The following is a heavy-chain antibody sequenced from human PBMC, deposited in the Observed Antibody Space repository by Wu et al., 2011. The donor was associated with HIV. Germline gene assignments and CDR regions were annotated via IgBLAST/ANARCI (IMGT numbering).Heavy chain of an antibody. D-gene: IGHD3-3*01. CDR3: ARGIGDFYYYYYYMTS. Sequence: QVLLVQSGAEVKTPGSSVKVSCKASGDSLTKYAFSWVRQAPGQGLEWMGGIIPNSGTTNYARKFQGRVMVSADRSTTTVHMELRSLRSEDTAVYYCARGIGDFYYYYYYMTSRGKGPR. J-gene: IGHJ6*03. CDR1: GDSLTKYA. V-gene: IGHV1-69*14. CDR2: IIPNSGTT.